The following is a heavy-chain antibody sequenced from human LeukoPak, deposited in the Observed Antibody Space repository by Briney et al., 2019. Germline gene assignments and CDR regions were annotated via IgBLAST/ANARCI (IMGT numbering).Heavy chain of an antibody. D-gene: IGHD3-16*01. V-gene: IGHV3-7*01. CDR3: VRYYDPPVGDAFDI. CDR2: INPDGSEK. J-gene: IGHJ3*02. CDR1: GFRFGSDW. Sequence: GGSLRLSCAASGFRFGSDWMSWVRQAPGKGLEWVANINPDGSEKYYVDSVKGRFTISRDNDKNSLYLRLNSLRADDTAVYYCVRYYDPPVGDAFDIWGRGTLVTVSS.